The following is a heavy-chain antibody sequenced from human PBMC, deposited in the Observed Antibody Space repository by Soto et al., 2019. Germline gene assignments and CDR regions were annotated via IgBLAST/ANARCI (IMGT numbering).Heavy chain of an antibody. J-gene: IGHJ4*02. CDR1: GFTFRTHW. CDR2: INPDGSHG. V-gene: IGHV3-74*01. D-gene: IGHD2-15*01. CDR3: ARDRPDPMVNYHPMFDS. Sequence: EVQLVDSGGGLVQPGGSLRLSCAASGFTFRTHWMHWVRQAPGKGLMWVSRINPDGSHGDYADSVRGRFTISRDNAKNTLYLQMDSLTDGDTAVYFCARDRPDPMVNYHPMFDSWGQGTLVTVSS.